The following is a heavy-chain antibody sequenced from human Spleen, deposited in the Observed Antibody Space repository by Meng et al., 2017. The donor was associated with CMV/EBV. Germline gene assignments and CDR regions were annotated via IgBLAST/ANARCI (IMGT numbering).Heavy chain of an antibody. CDR1: GFTFDDYA. V-gene: IGHV3-9*01. CDR2: ISWNSGTV. CDR3: AKGEQQVVDYYYGMDV. D-gene: IGHD6-13*01. J-gene: IGHJ6*02. Sequence: SLKISCAASGFTFDDYAMHWVRQAPGKGLEWVSGISWNSGTVGYADSVKGRFTISRDNAKNSLYLQMNTLRAEDTAVYYCAKGEQQVVDYYYGMDVWGQGTTVTVSS.